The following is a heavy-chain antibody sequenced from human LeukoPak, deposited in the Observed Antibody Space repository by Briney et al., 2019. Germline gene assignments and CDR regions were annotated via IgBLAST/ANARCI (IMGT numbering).Heavy chain of an antibody. CDR3: ARDPTGGEYGACYYGMGV. V-gene: IGHV4-30-4*01. CDR2: IYYSRNT. J-gene: IGHJ6*01. CDR1: GGTISSGDYY. Sequence: SRTLSLTWTVSGGTISSGDYYWSWIRQRPGKGLGWIGYIYYSRNTYYNPSLKSRVTISVDTSKNQFSLKLSSVTAPDTGVYYCARDPTGGEYGACYYGMGVWGQGTTVTVSS. D-gene: IGHD4-17*01.